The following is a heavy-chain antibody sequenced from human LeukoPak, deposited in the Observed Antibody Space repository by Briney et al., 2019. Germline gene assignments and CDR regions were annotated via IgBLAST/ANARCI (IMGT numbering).Heavy chain of an antibody. CDR1: GGFYSGYY. J-gene: IGHJ5*01. Sequence: PSETLSLTCAVYGGFYSGYYWSWIRQPPGKGLEWIGEINHSGSTNYNPSLKSRVTISADTSKNQFSLKLSSVTAADTAVNYCAKVDMVTTARFDPWGQGTLVTVSS. V-gene: IGHV4-34*01. CDR3: AKVDMVTTARFDP. CDR2: INHSGST. D-gene: IGHD5-18*01.